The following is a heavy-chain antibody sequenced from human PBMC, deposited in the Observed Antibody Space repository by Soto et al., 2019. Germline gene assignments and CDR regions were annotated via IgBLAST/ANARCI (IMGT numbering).Heavy chain of an antibody. Sequence: ASVKVSCKASGYTFTGYYMHWVRQAPGQGLEWMGWINPNSGGTNYAQKFQGRVTMTRDTSISTAYMELSRLRSDDTAVYYCARDEGRDRSGWYYYYYGMDLWGQGTTVTVFS. CDR2: INPNSGGT. J-gene: IGHJ6*02. D-gene: IGHD6-19*01. V-gene: IGHV1-2*02. CDR1: GYTFTGYY. CDR3: ARDEGRDRSGWYYYYYGMDL.